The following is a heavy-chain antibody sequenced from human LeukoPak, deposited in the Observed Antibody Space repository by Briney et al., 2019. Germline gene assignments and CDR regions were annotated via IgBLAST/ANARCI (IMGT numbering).Heavy chain of an antibody. CDR1: GFTFSSYE. CDR2: ISSSSSHI. D-gene: IGHD3-10*01. V-gene: IGHV3-21*01. J-gene: IGHJ4*02. CDR3: ARGRGLPGPLDY. Sequence: GGSLRLSCAASGFTFSSYEMNWVRQAPGKGLEWVSSISSSSSHIYYADSVKGRFTISRDNAKNSLYLQMNSLRAEDTAVYYCARGRGLPGPLDYWGQGTLVTVSS.